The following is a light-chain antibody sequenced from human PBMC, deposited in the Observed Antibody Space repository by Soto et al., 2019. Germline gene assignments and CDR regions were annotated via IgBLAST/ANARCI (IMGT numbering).Light chain of an antibody. CDR1: QSVSTSY. V-gene: IGKV3-20*01. CDR2: GAS. J-gene: IGKJ4*01. CDR3: QQYGSSPLT. Sequence: EIVLTQSPGTLSLSPGERATLSCRASQSVSTSYLAWYQQKPGQATSLLISGASSRATGIPYRFSGSGSGTDFTLTISRLEPEDFAVYYCQQYGSSPLTFGGGTKVEIK.